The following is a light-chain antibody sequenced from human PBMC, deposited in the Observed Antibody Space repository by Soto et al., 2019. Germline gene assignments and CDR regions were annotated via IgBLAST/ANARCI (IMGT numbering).Light chain of an antibody. J-gene: IGKJ1*01. CDR2: AAS. CDR3: LQVYAFPRT. Sequence: DIQRTKCPSAVAASAGDRSTSTCRASQDIGCRLAWFQQKPGKAPQYLIQAASILQSGVPSRFSGSGSGTEFILTINNLQPEDFAPYFCLQVYAFPRTFGQGTKVDI. V-gene: IGKV1-12*01. CDR1: QDIGCR.